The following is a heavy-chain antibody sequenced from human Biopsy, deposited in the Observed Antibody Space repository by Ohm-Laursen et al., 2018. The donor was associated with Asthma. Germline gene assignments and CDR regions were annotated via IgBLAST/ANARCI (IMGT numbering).Heavy chain of an antibody. Sequence: SSVKVSCKTPGYTFNSAGITWVRQAPGQGLEWMGWISVYNGNTKVAQKLQDRVTMITDTSTSTAYMELRSLRSDDTAVYFCARAVNYSHYYGIDVWGQGTTVTVS. J-gene: IGHJ6*02. V-gene: IGHV1-18*01. CDR1: GYTFNSAG. D-gene: IGHD3-10*01. CDR3: ARAVNYSHYYGIDV. CDR2: ISVYNGNT.